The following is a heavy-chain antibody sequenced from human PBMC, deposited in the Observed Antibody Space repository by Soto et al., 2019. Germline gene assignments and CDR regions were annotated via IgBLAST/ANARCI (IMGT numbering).Heavy chain of an antibody. CDR1: GYTFTSYD. J-gene: IGHJ5*02. V-gene: IGHV1-8*01. D-gene: IGHD3-16*01. CDR2: MNPNSGNT. CDR3: ARETVSWFDT. Sequence: QVQLVQSGAEVKKPGASVKVSCKASGYTFTSYDINWVRQATGQGLEWMGWMNPNSGNTGYAQKFQGRVTMARNTSISTAYMELSSLKSEDPAVDYCARETVSWFDTWGQGTLVTVSS.